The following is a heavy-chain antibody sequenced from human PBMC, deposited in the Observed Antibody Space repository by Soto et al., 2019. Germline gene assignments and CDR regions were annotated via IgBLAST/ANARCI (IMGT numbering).Heavy chain of an antibody. CDR1: GFTFTSSA. CDR3: AAVESIAASDAFDI. CDR2: IVVGSGNT. J-gene: IGHJ3*02. V-gene: IGHV1-58*01. D-gene: IGHD6-6*01. Sequence: ASVKVSCKASGFTFTSSAVQWVRQARGQRLEWIGWIVVGSGNTNYAQKFQERVTITRDMSTSTAYMELSSLRSEDTAVYYCAAVESIAASDAFDIWGQGTMVTVS.